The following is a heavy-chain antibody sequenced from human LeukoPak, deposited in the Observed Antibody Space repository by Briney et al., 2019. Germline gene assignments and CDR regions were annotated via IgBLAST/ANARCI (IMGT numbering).Heavy chain of an antibody. V-gene: IGHV4-39*01. CDR2: VYKSGST. CDR1: GDSISTSNYY. D-gene: IGHD1-7*01. Sequence: AETLSLTCTVSGDSISTSNYYWGWIRQPPGKGLEWIVSVYKSGSTYSNPSLKSRVTISVDTSKNQFSLKLSSVTASDTAIYYCARLNWNYGDYWGQGTLVTVSS. CDR3: ARLNWNYGDY. J-gene: IGHJ4*02.